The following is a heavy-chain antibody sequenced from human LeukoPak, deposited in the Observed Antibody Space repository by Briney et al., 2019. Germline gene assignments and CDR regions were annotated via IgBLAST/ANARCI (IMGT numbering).Heavy chain of an antibody. D-gene: IGHD4-17*01. J-gene: IGHJ6*02. CDR3: AKSGVTVTTRYYGMDV. CDR2: ISGSGGST. V-gene: IGHV3-23*01. Sequence: GGSLRLSCAASGFTFSSYAMGWVRQAPGKGLEWVSGISGSGGSTYYGDSVKGRFTISRDNSKNTLYLQMYSLRAEDTAVYYCAKSGVTVTTRYYGMDVWGQGTTVTVSS. CDR1: GFTFSSYA.